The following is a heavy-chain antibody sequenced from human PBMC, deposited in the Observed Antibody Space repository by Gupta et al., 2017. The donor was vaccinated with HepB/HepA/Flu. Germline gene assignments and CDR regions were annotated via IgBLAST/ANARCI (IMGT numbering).Heavy chain of an antibody. V-gene: IGHV3-11*04. D-gene: IGHD1-26*01. J-gene: IGHJ6*03. Sequence: YISSSGSTIYYADSVKGRFTISRDNAKNSLYLQMNSLRAEDTAVYYCARDGAVVGATVYYYYYYMDVWGKGTTVTVSS. CDR3: ARDGAVVGATVYYYYYYMDV. CDR2: ISSSGSTI.